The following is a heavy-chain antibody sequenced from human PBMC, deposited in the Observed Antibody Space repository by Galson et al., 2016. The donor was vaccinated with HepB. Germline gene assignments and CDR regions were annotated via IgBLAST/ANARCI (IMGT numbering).Heavy chain of an antibody. V-gene: IGHV3-43*02. Sequence: SLRLSCAASGFTFDDYVMHWVRQAPGTGLEWVSLISGDGTSTYYADPVKGRFIISRDNSKNSLYLQMNSLRTEDTALYYCAKDFKDSSSWYSWFDPWGQGTLVTVSS. CDR1: GFTFDDYV. J-gene: IGHJ5*02. D-gene: IGHD6-13*01. CDR3: AKDFKDSSSWYSWFDP. CDR2: ISGDGTST.